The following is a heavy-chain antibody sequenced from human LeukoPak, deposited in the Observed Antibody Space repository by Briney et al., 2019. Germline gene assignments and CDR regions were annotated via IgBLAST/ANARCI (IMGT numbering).Heavy chain of an antibody. J-gene: IGHJ4*02. D-gene: IGHD1/OR15-1a*01. CDR3: ARLNVEQWRNTMDY. CDR1: GGSISSSSYY. CDR2: IYYSGST. V-gene: IGHV4-39*01. Sequence: SETLSLTCTVSGGSISSSSYYWGWTRQPPGKGLEWIGSIYYSGSTYYNPSLKSRVTISVDTSKNQFSLKLSSVTAADTAVYYCARLNVEQWRNTMDYWGQGTLVTVSS.